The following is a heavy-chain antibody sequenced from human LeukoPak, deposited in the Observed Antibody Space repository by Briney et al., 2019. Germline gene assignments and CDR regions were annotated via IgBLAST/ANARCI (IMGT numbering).Heavy chain of an antibody. CDR3: ARARGRMVRGVIATYYFDY. CDR1: GGSISSYY. Sequence: SETLSLTCTVSGGSISSYYWSWIRQPPGKGLEWIGYIYYSGGTNYNPSLKSRVTISVDTSKNQFSLKLSSVTAADTAVYYCARARGRMVRGVIATYYFDYWGQGTLVTVSS. J-gene: IGHJ4*02. CDR2: IYYSGGT. V-gene: IGHV4-59*01. D-gene: IGHD3-10*01.